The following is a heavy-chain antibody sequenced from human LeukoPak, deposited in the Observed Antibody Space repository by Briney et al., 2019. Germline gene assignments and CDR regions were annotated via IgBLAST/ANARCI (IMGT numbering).Heavy chain of an antibody. CDR3: ARVPGRDSIAAAGTSY. CDR2: ISSSSSYI. CDR1: GFTFSSYS. J-gene: IGHJ4*02. V-gene: IGHV3-21*05. Sequence: GGSLRLSCAASGFTFSSYSMNWVRQAPGKGLEWVSYISSSSSYIYYADSVKGRFTISRDNAKNSLYLQMNSLRAEDTAVYYCARVPGRDSIAAAGTSYWGQGTLVTVSS. D-gene: IGHD6-13*01.